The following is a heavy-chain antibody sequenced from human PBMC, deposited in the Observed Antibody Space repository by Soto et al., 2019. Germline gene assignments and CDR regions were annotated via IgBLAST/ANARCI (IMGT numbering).Heavy chain of an antibody. Sequence: SGPTLVNPTQTLTLTCTFSGFSLTTSGVGVGWIRQPPGEAPEWLALIYWYDDKRYSPSLQSRLTITKDTSKNQVVLTLTNMDPVDTATYYCAHRLGSRGSFDYWGQGSLVTVSS. CDR2: IYWYDDK. CDR3: AHRLGSRGSFDY. CDR1: GFSLTTSGVG. J-gene: IGHJ4*02. D-gene: IGHD6-25*01. V-gene: IGHV2-5*01.